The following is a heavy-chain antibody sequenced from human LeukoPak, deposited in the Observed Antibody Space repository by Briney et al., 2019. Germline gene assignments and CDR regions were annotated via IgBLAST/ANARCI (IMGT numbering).Heavy chain of an antibody. CDR3: VGGPVAAAGEDY. D-gene: IGHD6-13*01. CDR2: ISGGSGYI. Sequence: GGSLRLSCAASGFTFSSYSMNWVRQAPGKGLEWVSSISGGSGYIYYADSVKGRFTISRDNAKNSLYLQVNSLRAEDTAVYYCVGGPVAAAGEDYWGQGILVTVSS. J-gene: IGHJ4*02. CDR1: GFTFSSYS. V-gene: IGHV3-21*01.